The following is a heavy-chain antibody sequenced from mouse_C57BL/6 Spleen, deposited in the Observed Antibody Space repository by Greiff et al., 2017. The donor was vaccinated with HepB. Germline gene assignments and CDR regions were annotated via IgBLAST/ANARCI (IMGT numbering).Heavy chain of an antibody. Sequence: QVQLQQSGAELVKPGASVKMSCKASGYTFTSYWITWVKQRPGQGLEWIGDIYPGSGSTNYNEKFKSKATLTVDTSSSTAYMQLSSLTSEDSAVYYCARDYDGGGWYAMDYWGQGTSVTVSS. CDR3: ARDYDGGGWYAMDY. CDR2: IYPGSGST. D-gene: IGHD2-4*01. V-gene: IGHV1-55*01. J-gene: IGHJ4*01. CDR1: GYTFTSYW.